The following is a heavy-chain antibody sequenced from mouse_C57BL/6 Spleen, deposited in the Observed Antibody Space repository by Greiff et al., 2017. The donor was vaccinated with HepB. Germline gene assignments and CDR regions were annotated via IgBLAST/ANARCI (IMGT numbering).Heavy chain of an antibody. D-gene: IGHD1-1*02. Sequence: EVQLQQSGPELVKPGASVKISCKASGYTFTDYYMNWVKQSHGKSLEWIGDINPNNGGTSYNQKFKGKATLTVAKSSSTADMELRSLTSEDSAVYYCASPIYYGYHYAMDYWGQGTSDTVSS. V-gene: IGHV1-26*01. J-gene: IGHJ4*01. CDR3: ASPIYYGYHYAMDY. CDR2: INPNNGGT. CDR1: GYTFTDYY.